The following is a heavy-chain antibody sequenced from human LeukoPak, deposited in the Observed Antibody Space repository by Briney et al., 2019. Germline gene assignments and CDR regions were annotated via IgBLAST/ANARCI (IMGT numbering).Heavy chain of an antibody. CDR3: AKDLVVGATTLYYFDY. D-gene: IGHD1-26*01. J-gene: IGHJ4*02. CDR1: GFTFSSYA. Sequence: GGSLRPSCAASGFTFSSYAMSWVRQAPGKGLEWASAISGSGGSTYYADSVKGRFTISRDNSKNTLYLQMNSLRAEDTAVYYCAKDLVVGATTLYYFDYWGQGTLVTVSS. V-gene: IGHV3-23*01. CDR2: ISGSGGST.